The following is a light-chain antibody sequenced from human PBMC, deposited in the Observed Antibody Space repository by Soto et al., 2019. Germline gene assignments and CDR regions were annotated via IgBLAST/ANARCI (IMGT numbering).Light chain of an antibody. CDR3: SSYASSTTVL. V-gene: IGLV2-14*01. CDR1: SSDVGGYNH. Sequence: QSALTQPASVSGSPGQSITISCTGTSSDVGGYNHVSWYQQHPGKAPKLMIYEVSNRPSGVSNRFSGPKSGNAASLTISGLQAEDEADYYCSSYASSTTVLFGGGTKLTVL. J-gene: IGLJ2*01. CDR2: EVS.